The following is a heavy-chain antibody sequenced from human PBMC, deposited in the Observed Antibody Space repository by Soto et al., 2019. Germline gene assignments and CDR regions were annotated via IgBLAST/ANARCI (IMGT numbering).Heavy chain of an antibody. D-gene: IGHD6-6*01. CDR1: GFTFSSYG. Sequence: QVQLVESGGGVVQPGRSLRLSCAASGFTFSSYGMHWVRQAPGKGLEWVAVIWYDGSEKYYADSVKGRFTISRDNSKNTLYLQMSSLGAEDTAVYYCAREAVRYSSSLGVEYWGQGTLVTVSS. V-gene: IGHV3-33*01. CDR3: AREAVRYSSSLGVEY. J-gene: IGHJ4*02. CDR2: IWYDGSEK.